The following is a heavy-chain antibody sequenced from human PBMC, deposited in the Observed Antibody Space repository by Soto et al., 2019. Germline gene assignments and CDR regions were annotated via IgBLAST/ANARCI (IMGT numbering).Heavy chain of an antibody. Sequence: GGSLRLSCAASGFTFSSYSMNWVRQAPGKGLEWVSYISSSSSTIYYADSVKGRFTISRDNAKNSLYLQMNSLRDEDTAVYYCARDRLMVRGVITPPRYGMDVWGQGTTVTVSS. CDR2: ISSSSSTI. CDR3: ARDRLMVRGVITPPRYGMDV. J-gene: IGHJ6*02. CDR1: GFTFSSYS. V-gene: IGHV3-48*02. D-gene: IGHD3-10*01.